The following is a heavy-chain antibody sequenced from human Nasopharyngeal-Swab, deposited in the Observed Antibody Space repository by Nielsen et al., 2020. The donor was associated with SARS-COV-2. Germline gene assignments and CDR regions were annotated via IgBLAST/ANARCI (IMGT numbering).Heavy chain of an antibody. CDR3: ARDRMMGAAAALDY. Sequence: GGSLRLSCAASGFTFSSYGMHWVRQAPGKGLEWVAVIWYDGSNKYYADSVKSRFTISRDNSKNTLYLQMNSLRAEDTAVYYCARDRMMGAAAALDYWGQGTLVTVSS. D-gene: IGHD6-13*01. J-gene: IGHJ4*02. V-gene: IGHV3-33*01. CDR2: IWYDGSNK. CDR1: GFTFSSYG.